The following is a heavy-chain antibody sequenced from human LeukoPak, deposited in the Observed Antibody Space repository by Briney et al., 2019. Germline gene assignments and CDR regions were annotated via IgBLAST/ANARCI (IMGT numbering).Heavy chain of an antibody. CDR1: GGSFSGYY. Sequence: SETLSLTCAVYGGSFSGYYWSWIRQPPGKGLEWIGEINHSGSTNYNPSLKSRVTISVDTSKNQCSLKLSSVTAADAAVYYCARRKSRNCSSTSCTSPYYFDYWGQGTLVTVSS. V-gene: IGHV4-34*01. J-gene: IGHJ4*02. CDR3: ARRKSRNCSSTSCTSPYYFDY. D-gene: IGHD2-2*01. CDR2: INHSGST.